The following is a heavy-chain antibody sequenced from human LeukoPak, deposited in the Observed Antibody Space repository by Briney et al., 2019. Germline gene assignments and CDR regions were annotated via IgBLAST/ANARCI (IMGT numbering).Heavy chain of an antibody. Sequence: SETLSLTCTVSGGSISSSSYYWGWLRQPPGKGLEWIGSIYYSGSTYYNPSLKSRVTISVDTSKNQFSLKLSSVTAADTAVYYCARDKGGRPGYWGQGTLVTVSS. J-gene: IGHJ4*02. CDR3: ARDKGGRPGY. V-gene: IGHV4-39*07. CDR2: IYYSGST. CDR1: GGSISSSSYY. D-gene: IGHD6-6*01.